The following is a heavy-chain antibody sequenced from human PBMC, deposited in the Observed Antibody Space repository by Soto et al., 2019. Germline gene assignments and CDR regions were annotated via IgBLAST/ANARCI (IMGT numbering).Heavy chain of an antibody. CDR1: GFTFSSYA. CDR2: ISYDGSNK. J-gene: IGHJ6*02. D-gene: IGHD3-3*01. CDR3: ARNREINYDFWSGYYRVPYYYYGMAV. Sequence: GGSLRLSCAASGFTFSSYAMHWVRQAPGKGLEWVAVISYDGSNKYYADSVKGRFTISRDNSKNTLYLQMNSLRAEDTAVYYCARNREINYDFWSGYYRVPYYYYGMAVWGQGTTVTVSS. V-gene: IGHV3-30-3*01.